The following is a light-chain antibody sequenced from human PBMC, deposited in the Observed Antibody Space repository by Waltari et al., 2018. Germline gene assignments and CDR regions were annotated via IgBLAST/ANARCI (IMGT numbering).Light chain of an antibody. J-gene: IGKJ1*01. CDR2: AAS. CDR1: QSVGST. V-gene: IGKV3-20*01. Sequence: EIVLTQSPGTLSLSPGETATLSCRASQSVGSTLAWHQQKPGQAPRLLIYAASTRATGIPDRFSGSGSGTDFRLTISRLEPEDFAVYYCQHYVRLPVTFGQGTTVELK. CDR3: QHYVRLPVT.